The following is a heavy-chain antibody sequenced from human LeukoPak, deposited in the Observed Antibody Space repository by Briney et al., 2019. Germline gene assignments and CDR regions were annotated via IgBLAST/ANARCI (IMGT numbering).Heavy chain of an antibody. J-gene: IGHJ4*02. V-gene: IGHV3-7*03. CDR1: GFNFGSHW. CDR3: VRDGYNQNRFDY. D-gene: IGHD5-24*01. CDR2: IKEDGSLT. Sequence: PGGSLRLSCAASGFNFGSHWMNWVRQAPGKGLEWVANIKEDGSLTYYLDSVRGRFSISRDNTKKSLYLQVNSLRVEDTAVYFCVRDGYNQNRFDYWGQGTLITVSS.